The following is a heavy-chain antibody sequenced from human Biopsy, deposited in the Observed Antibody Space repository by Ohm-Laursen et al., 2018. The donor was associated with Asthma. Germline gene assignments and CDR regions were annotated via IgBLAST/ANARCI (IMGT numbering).Heavy chain of an antibody. CDR1: GFSFRNFA. CDR2: ISKDASTQ. D-gene: IGHD1-1*01. Sequence: SSLRLSCAATGFSFRNFAIHWVRQAPGKGLEWVGVISKDASTQDYADSVKGRFTMARDNSKNTLDLQMNSLREEDTAVYYCVRDGTDDAFDIWGQGTVVSVSS. CDR3: VRDGTDDAFDI. J-gene: IGHJ3*02. V-gene: IGHV3-30*17.